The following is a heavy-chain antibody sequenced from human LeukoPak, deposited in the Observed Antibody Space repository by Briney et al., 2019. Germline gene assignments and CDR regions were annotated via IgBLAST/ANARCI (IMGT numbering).Heavy chain of an antibody. CDR3: ARGLRYYYDSSGYYTD. CDR1: GGSISSYY. CDR2: IYYSGST. D-gene: IGHD3-22*01. J-gene: IGHJ4*02. V-gene: IGHV4-59*12. Sequence: SETLSLTCTVSGGSISSYYWSWIRQPPGKGLEWIGYIYYSGSTNYNPSLKSRVTISVDTSKNQFSLKLSSVTAADTAVYYCARGLRYYYDSSGYYTDWGQGTLVTVSS.